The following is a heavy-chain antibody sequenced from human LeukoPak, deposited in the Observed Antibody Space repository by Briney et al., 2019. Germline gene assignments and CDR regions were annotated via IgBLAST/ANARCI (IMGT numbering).Heavy chain of an antibody. CDR2: ISSSNSYT. V-gene: IGHV3-11*03. CDR1: GFTFSDYY. J-gene: IGHJ1*01. D-gene: IGHD3-22*01. CDR3: ASLTYYFDSSGYYPGYFQH. Sequence: PGGSLRLSCAASGFTFSDYYMSWIRQAPGKGLEWASYISSSNSYTNYADSVKGRFYADSVKGRFTISRDNAKNSLYLQMNSLRAEDTAVYYCASLTYYFDSSGYYPGYFQHWGQGTLVTVSS.